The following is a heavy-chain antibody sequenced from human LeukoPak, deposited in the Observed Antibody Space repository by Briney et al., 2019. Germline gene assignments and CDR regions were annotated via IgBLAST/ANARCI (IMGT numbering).Heavy chain of an antibody. D-gene: IGHD1-1*01. Sequence: GGSLRLSCAASGFTFSYYTMNWVRQAPGKGLEWVSSINSIGSYMYYADSVKGRFTISRDNAKDSLYLQMSSLRTEDTAVYYCARDDVAWNDVHWFDPWGQGTLVTVSS. CDR1: GFTFSYYT. V-gene: IGHV3-21*01. J-gene: IGHJ5*02. CDR3: ARDDVAWNDVHWFDP. CDR2: INSIGSYM.